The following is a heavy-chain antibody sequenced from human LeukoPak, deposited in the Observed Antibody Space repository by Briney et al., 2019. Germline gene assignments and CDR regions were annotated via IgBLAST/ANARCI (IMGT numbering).Heavy chain of an antibody. J-gene: IGHJ4*02. CDR2: ISSSSSYI. V-gene: IGHV3-21*01. Sequence: WGSLRLSCAASGFTFSSYSMNWVRQAPGKGLEWVSSISSSSSYIYYADSVKGRFTISRGNAKNSLYLQMNSLRAEDTAVYYCARGVHYDILTGYPYYLDYWGQGTLVTVSS. D-gene: IGHD3-9*01. CDR3: ARGVHYDILTGYPYYLDY. CDR1: GFTFSSYS.